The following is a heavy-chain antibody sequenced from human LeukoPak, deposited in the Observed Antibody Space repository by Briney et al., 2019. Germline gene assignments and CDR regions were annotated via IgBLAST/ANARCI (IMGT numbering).Heavy chain of an antibody. CDR2: ISSSSSYI. CDR1: GFTFSSYS. CDR3: ARAVFGVVIYYFDY. J-gene: IGHJ4*02. V-gene: IGHV3-21*01. Sequence: PGGSLRLSCAASGFTFSSYSMNWVRQAPGKGLEWVSSISSSSSYIYYADSVKGRFTIFRDNAKNSLYLQMNSLRAEDTAVYYCARAVFGVVIYYFDYWGQGTLVTVSS. D-gene: IGHD3-3*01.